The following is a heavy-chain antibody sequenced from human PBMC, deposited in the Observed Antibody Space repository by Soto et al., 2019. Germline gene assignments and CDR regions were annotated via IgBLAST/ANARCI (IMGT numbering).Heavy chain of an antibody. J-gene: IGHJ4*02. V-gene: IGHV3-30-3*01. CDR1: GFTFSDYA. CDR3: XXERSHSSSPYFEY. Sequence: QVQLVESGGGVVQPGRSLRLSCAASGFTFSDYALHWVRQAPGKGLEWVAVISYDGSNKYYADSVKGRFTVSRDNXXXXXXXXXXXXXXXXXXXXXXXXERSHSSSPYFEYWGQGTLVTVSS. D-gene: IGHD6-6*01. CDR2: ISYDGSNK.